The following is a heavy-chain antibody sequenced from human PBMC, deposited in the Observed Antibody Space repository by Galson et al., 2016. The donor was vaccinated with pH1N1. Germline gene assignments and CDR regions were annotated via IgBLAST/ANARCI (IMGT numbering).Heavy chain of an antibody. J-gene: IGHJ3*02. CDR2: IYPADSDT. V-gene: IGHV5-51*01. Sequence: QSGAEVKKPGESLKISCKGSGYRFSNYWIGWVRQMPGKGLECMGLIYPADSDTRYSPSIQGQVTLSADKSMTTAYLQWSSLKASDTAMYYCARQGCYKSGRGDFGAFDIWGQGTMVTVSS. CDR1: GYRFSNYW. D-gene: IGHD2-2*02. CDR3: ARQGCYKSGRGDFGAFDI.